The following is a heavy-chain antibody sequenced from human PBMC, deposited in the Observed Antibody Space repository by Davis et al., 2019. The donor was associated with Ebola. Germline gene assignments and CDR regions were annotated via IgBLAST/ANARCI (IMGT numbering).Heavy chain of an antibody. CDR3: TTTTTTNDY. V-gene: IGHV3-73*01. CDR1: GFTFSGSA. Sequence: GESLKIPCAAPGFTFSGSAMHRVRQASGKGLEWVGRIRSKANSYATAYAASVKGRFTISRDDSKNTAYLQMNSLKTEDTAVYYCTTTTTTNDYWGQGTLVTVSS. D-gene: IGHD4-17*01. CDR2: IRSKANSYAT. J-gene: IGHJ4*02.